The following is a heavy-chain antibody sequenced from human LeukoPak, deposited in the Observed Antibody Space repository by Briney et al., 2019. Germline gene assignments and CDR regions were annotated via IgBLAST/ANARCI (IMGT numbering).Heavy chain of an antibody. D-gene: IGHD1-1*01. CDR2: IYYSGGT. V-gene: IGHV4-31*03. CDR3: ARDGPLGGHDDLGYYYYYMDV. CDR1: GGSISSGGYY. J-gene: IGHJ6*03. Sequence: SETLSLTCTVSGGSISSGGYYWSWIRQHPGKGLEWIGYIYYSGGTYYNPSLKSRVTISVDTSKNQFSLKLSSVTAADTAVYYCARDGPLGGHDDLGYYYYYMDVWGKGTTVTVSS.